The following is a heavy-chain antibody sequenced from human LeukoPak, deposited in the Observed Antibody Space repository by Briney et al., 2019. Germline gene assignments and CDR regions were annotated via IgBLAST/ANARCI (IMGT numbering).Heavy chain of an antibody. CDR2: IYYSGST. CDR3: ARGSGGSNHY. V-gene: IGHV4-39*07. CDR1: GGPISSSSYY. Sequence: ETLSLTCTVSGGPISSSSYYWGWIRQPPGKGLEWIGSIYYSGSTYYNPSLKRRVTISVDTSKNQFSLKLSSVTAPDTPVYCCARGSGGSNHYGGQGPLVRVSS. D-gene: IGHD6-13*01. J-gene: IGHJ4*02.